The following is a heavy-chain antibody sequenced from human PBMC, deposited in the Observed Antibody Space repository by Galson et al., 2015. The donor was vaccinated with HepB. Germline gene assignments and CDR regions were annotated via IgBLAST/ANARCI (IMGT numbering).Heavy chain of an antibody. CDR1: GFTFSSYG. V-gene: IGHV3-21*01. CDR3: AREEPFRVVVITTDAFDI. J-gene: IGHJ3*02. D-gene: IGHD3-22*01. Sequence: SLRLSCAASGFTFSSYGMHRVRQAPGKGLEWVSSISSSSSYIYYADSVKGRFTISRDNAKNSLYLQMNSLRAEDTAVYYCAREEPFRVVVITTDAFDIWGQGTMVTVSS. CDR2: ISSSSSYI.